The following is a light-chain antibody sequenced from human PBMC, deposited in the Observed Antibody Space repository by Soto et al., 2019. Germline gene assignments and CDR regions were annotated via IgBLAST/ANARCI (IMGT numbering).Light chain of an antibody. CDR1: SSDVGGYDY. CDR2: DVT. V-gene: IGLV2-14*01. CDR3: CSYTTSSTPYV. J-gene: IGLJ1*01. Sequence: QSALTQPASVYGSPGQSITISCTGASSDVGGYDYVSWYQQHPGKAPKLMIYDVTTRPSWVSNRFAGSKFGNTAFLTNSGIHAEDEADYYCCSYTTSSTPYVFGTGTKLTVL.